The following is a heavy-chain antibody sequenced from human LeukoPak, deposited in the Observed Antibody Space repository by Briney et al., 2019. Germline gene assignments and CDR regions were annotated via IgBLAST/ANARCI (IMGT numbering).Heavy chain of an antibody. J-gene: IGHJ4*02. CDR3: ARHVWLQPFDY. V-gene: IGHV4-59*08. Sequence: SETLSLTCSVSGGSMNSYYWSWIRQSPGKGLEGIGYIYYSGSTNYNPSLKSRVTISVDTSKNQFSLKLSSVTAADTAVYYCARHVWLQPFDYWGQGTLVTVSS. D-gene: IGHD3-9*01. CDR2: IYYSGST. CDR1: GGSMNSYY.